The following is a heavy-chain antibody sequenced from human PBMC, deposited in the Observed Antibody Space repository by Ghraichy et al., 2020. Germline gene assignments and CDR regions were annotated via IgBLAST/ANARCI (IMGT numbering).Heavy chain of an antibody. J-gene: IGHJ4*02. CDR3: ARGWRGIGHMYGY. D-gene: IGHD3-10*02. V-gene: IGHV4-34*01. Sequence: SQTLSLTCAVYGGSFSGYYWSWIRQPPGKGLEWIGEINHSGSTNYNPSLKSRVTISVDTSKNQFSLKLSSVTAADTAVYYCARGWRGIGHMYGYWGQGTLVTVSS. CDR1: GGSFSGYY. CDR2: INHSGST.